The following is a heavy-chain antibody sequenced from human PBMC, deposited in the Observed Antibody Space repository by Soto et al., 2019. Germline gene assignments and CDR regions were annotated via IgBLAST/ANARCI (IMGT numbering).Heavy chain of an antibody. J-gene: IGHJ4*02. CDR1: GGSLNGYS. Sequence: SETLSLTCAVSGGSLNGYSWTWIRQPAGKGLEWIGRIYTSGTTSYNPSLKSRVTMSLDTSKNQFSLRLSPVTAADTAVDYCARDIVGISCPGVYWGRGTLVTVSS. CDR3: ARDIVGISCPGVY. V-gene: IGHV4-4*07. D-gene: IGHD1-26*01. CDR2: IYTSGTT.